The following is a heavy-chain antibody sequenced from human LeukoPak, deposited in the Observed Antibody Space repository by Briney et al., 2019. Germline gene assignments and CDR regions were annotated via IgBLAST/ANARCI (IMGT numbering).Heavy chain of an antibody. D-gene: IGHD4-17*01. CDR3: AGDIWHHDYGDYVGRYWFDP. CDR2: TSAYNGNT. V-gene: IGHV1-18*01. J-gene: IGHJ5*02. Sequence: ASVKVSCKASGYTFTSYGISWVRQAPGQGLEWMGWTSAYNGNTNYAQKLQGRVTMTTDTSTSTAYMELRSLRSDDTAVYYCAGDIWHHDYGDYVGRYWFDPWGQGTLVTVSS. CDR1: GYTFTSYG.